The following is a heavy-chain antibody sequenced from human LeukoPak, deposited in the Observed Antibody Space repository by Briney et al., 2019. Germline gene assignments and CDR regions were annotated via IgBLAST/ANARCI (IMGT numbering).Heavy chain of an antibody. CDR2: IYYSGST. CDR1: GGSISSYY. J-gene: IGHJ4*02. Sequence: SETLSLTCTVSGGSISSYYWSWIRQPPGKGLEWIGYIYYSGSTNYNPSLKSRVTISVDTSKNQFSLKLSSVTAADTAVYYCARVGSGPPPKGEYYFDYWGQGTLVTVSS. D-gene: IGHD3-16*01. V-gene: IGHV4-59*01. CDR3: ARVGSGPPPKGEYYFDY.